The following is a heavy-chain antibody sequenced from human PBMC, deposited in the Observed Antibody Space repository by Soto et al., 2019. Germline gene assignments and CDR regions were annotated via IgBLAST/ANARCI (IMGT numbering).Heavy chain of an antibody. J-gene: IGHJ3*02. V-gene: IGHV3-21*01. CDR1: GFTFSSYS. Sequence: GGSLRLSCAASGFTFSSYSMNWVRQAPGKGLEWVSSISSSSSYIYYADSVKGRFTISRDNAKNSLYLQMNSLRAEDTAVYYCVREGDDKLGLGAFDIWGQGTMVTVSS. CDR3: VREGDDKLGLGAFDI. D-gene: IGHD7-27*01. CDR2: ISSSSSYI.